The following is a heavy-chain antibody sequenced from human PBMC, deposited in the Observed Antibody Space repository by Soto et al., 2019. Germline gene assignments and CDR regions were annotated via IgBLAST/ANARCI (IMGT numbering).Heavy chain of an antibody. J-gene: IGHJ4*02. CDR2: ISYDGSNK. Sequence: QVQLVESGGGVVQPGRSLRLSCAASGFTFSSYGMHWVRQAPGKGLEWVAVISYDGSNKYYADSVKGRFTISRDNSKITLYLQMNSLRAEDTAVYYCAKGVLVPAAIPEEWFDYWGQGTLVTVSS. CDR3: AKGVLVPAAIPEEWFDY. CDR1: GFTFSSYG. V-gene: IGHV3-30*18. D-gene: IGHD2-2*01.